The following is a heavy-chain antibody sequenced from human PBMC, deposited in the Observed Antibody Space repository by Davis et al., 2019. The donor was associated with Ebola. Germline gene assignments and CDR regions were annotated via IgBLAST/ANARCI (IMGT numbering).Heavy chain of an antibody. V-gene: IGHV4-34*01. CDR1: GFSFSSYW. J-gene: IGHJ4*02. D-gene: IGHD3-22*01. Sequence: GSLRLSCAASGFSFSSYWMSWVRQPPGKGLEWIGEINHSGSTNYNPSLKSRVAISVDTSKNQFSLKLSSVTAADTAVYYCARSTEEFITVYYFDYWGQGTLVTVSS. CDR3: ARSTEEFITVYYFDY. CDR2: INHSGST.